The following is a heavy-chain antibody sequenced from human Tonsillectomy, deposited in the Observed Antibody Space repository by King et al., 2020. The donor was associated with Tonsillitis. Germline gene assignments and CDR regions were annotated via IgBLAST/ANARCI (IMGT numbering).Heavy chain of an antibody. J-gene: IGHJ4*02. CDR2: IIPILGIA. CDR3: ATERSIAAAVGSYYFDY. CDR1: GGTFSSYA. D-gene: IGHD6-13*01. Sequence: QLVQSGAEVKKTGSSVKVSCKASGGTFSSYAIRWVRQAPGKGLEWMGSIIPILGIANYAQKFQGRVTITADTSTSTAYMELSSLNYEDTAVYYWATERSIAAAVGSYYFDYWGQGTLVTVSS. V-gene: IGHV1-69*09.